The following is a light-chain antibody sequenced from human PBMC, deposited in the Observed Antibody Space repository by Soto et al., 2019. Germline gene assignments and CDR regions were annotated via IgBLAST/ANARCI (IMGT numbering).Light chain of an antibody. CDR2: DVS. V-gene: IGLV2-11*01. CDR1: SSDVGGYNY. Sequence: QSGLTQPRSVSGSPGQSVTISCTGTSSDVGGYNYVSWYQQHPGKAPKLMIYDVSKRPSGVPDRFSGSKSGNTASLTISGLQAEDEADYYCCSYAGSSWVFGGGTQLTVL. J-gene: IGLJ3*02. CDR3: CSYAGSSWV.